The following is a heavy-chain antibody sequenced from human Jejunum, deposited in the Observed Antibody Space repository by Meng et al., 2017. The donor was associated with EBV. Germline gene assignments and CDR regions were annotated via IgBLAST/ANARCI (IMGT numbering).Heavy chain of an antibody. CDR2: VYYSGTT. J-gene: IGHJ4*02. CDR1: GGSFSDYY. D-gene: IGHD6-6*01. Sequence: QAQVQQWGAGPLRPSETLSLTCAVYGGSFSDYYWSWIRQPPGKGLEWIGYVYYSGTTNYNPSLKSRVTMSVDTSKNQFSLNLTSVTAADTAMYYCARDLYSHSSAGFDFWGRGTLVTVSS. V-gene: IGHV4-34*11. CDR3: ARDLYSHSSAGFDF.